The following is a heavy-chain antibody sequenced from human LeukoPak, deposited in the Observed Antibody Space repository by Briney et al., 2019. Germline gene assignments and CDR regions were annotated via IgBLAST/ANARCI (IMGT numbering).Heavy chain of an antibody. CDR3: TTDLRHDAFDI. J-gene: IGHJ3*02. D-gene: IGHD5/OR15-5a*01. CDR2: IKSKTDGGTT. Sequence: GGSLRLSCAASGFTFSNAWMSSVRQGPGKGLEWVGRIKSKTDGGTTDYAAPVKGRFTISRDDSKNTLYLQMNSLKTEDTAVYYCTTDLRHDAFDIWGQGTMVTVSS. V-gene: IGHV3-15*01. CDR1: GFTFSNAW.